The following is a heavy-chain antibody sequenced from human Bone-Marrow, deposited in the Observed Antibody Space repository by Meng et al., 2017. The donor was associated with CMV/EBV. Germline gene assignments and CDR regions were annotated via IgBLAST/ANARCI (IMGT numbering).Heavy chain of an antibody. CDR3: ARGYSSSWPYQTYYYYGMDV. Sequence: ASVKVSRKACGYTFTSYDSNWVRQATGEGLEWMGWMNPNSGNTGYAQKFQGRVTITRNTSISTAYMELSSLRSEDTAVYYCARGYSSSWPYQTYYYYGMDVWGQGTTVTVSS. CDR1: GYTFTSYD. D-gene: IGHD6-13*01. CDR2: MNPNSGNT. J-gene: IGHJ6*02. V-gene: IGHV1-8*03.